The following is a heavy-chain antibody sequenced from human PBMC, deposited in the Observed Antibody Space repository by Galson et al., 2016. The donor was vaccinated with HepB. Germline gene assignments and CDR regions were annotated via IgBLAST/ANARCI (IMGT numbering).Heavy chain of an antibody. CDR1: GYSFDLYW. CDR2: IYPGDSDT. Sequence: QSGAEVKKPGESLRISCKGSGYSFDLYWIAWVRQMPGKGLEWMGIIYPGDSDTRYSPSFQGQVTISADKSISTAYLQWSSLKASDSAMYYCARHTNYYGWGHVTGGDDWFDPWGQGTLVTVSS. CDR3: ARHTNYYGWGHVTGGDDWFDP. J-gene: IGHJ5*02. D-gene: IGHD3-10*01. V-gene: IGHV5-51*01.